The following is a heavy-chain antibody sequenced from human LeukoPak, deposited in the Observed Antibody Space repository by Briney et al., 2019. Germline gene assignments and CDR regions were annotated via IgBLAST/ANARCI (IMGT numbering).Heavy chain of an antibody. V-gene: IGHV3-49*03. CDR2: IRSKAYGGTT. CDR1: GFTFGDYA. J-gene: IGHJ4*02. Sequence: PGGSLRLSCIASGFTFGDYAMSWFRQAPGKGLEWVGFIRSKAYGGTTEYAASVKGRFTISRDDSKSIAYLQMNSLKTEDTAVYYCTRSLRYDSSGYYYEKYFDYWGQGTLVTVSS. CDR3: TRSLRYDSSGYYYEKYFDY. D-gene: IGHD3-22*01.